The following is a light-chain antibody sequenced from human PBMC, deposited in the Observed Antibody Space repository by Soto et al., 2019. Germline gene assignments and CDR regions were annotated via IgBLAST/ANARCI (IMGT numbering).Light chain of an antibody. CDR1: SSNIGAGYD. V-gene: IGLV1-40*01. J-gene: IGLJ3*02. CDR2: GND. Sequence: QSVLTQPPSVSGAPGQGVTISCTGSSSNIGAGYDVHWYQQLPGAAPKLLIFGNDNRPSGVPDRFSGSRSGTSASLAITGLQAEDEADYYCCSYAGSYTWVFGGGTKLTVL. CDR3: CSYAGSYTWV.